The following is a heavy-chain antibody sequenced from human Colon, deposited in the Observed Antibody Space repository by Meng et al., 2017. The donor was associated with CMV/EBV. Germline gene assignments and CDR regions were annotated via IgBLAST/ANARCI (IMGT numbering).Heavy chain of an antibody. D-gene: IGHD3-10*01. CDR1: GVSVSTNI. CDR2: IHASGTT. CDR3: AKENTYFYGSGTTTDY. Sequence: GGSLRLSCAASGVSVSTNIMNWVRQAPGKGLEWVSLIHASGTTYYADSVKGRFTISRDDSKNTLYLQMNSLRAEDTAVYYCAKENTYFYGSGTTTDYWGQGTLVTVSS. J-gene: IGHJ4*02. V-gene: IGHV3-53*01.